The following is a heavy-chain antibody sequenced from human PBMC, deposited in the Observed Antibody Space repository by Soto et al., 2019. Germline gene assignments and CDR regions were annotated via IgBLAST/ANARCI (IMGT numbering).Heavy chain of an antibody. Sequence: LSLTCAISGDSVSSNSAAWNWIRQSPSRGLEWLGRTYYRSKWYNDYAVSVKSRITVNPDTSKNQFSLRLNSVTPEDTAVYYCARANEAAAGYYFDYWGQGTLVTVSS. CDR2: TYYRSKWYN. J-gene: IGHJ4*02. CDR1: GDSVSSNSAA. CDR3: ARANEAAAGYYFDY. D-gene: IGHD6-13*01. V-gene: IGHV6-1*01.